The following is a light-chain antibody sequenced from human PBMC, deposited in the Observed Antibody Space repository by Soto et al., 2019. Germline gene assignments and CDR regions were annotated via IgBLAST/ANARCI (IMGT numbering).Light chain of an antibody. CDR1: QGISSY. CDR2: AAS. Sequence: DIPFTQSPSFLSASVGDRVTITCRASQGISSYLAWYQQKPGTAPRLLIYAASSLQSGVPSRFSGSGSGTDFTITISSLKPEDCATDECQQLQDYPITFAQGTRLEIK. J-gene: IGKJ5*01. CDR3: QQLQDYPIT. V-gene: IGKV1-9*01.